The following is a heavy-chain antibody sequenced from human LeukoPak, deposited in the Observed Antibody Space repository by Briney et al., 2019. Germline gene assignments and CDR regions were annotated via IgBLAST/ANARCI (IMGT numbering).Heavy chain of an antibody. CDR3: ARVSLRFGD. D-gene: IGHD3-10*01. CDR1: GVSFSAYY. CDR2: INHSGST. V-gene: IGHV4-34*01. J-gene: IGHJ4*02. Sequence: SETLSLTCAVSGVSFSAYYWSWIRQPPGKGLEWIGEINHSGSTTYNPSLKSRVTISADTSKNQSSLKLNSVTAADTALYYCARVSLRFGDWGQGTLVTVSS.